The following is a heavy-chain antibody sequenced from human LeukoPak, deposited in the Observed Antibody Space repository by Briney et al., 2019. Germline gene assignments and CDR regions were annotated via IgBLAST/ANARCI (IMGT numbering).Heavy chain of an antibody. CDR1: GGSISSYY. CDR2: IYYSGST. V-gene: IGHV4-59*12. D-gene: IGHD2-2*01. J-gene: IGHJ4*02. CDR3: ARGEEVVPAAIYDY. Sequence: PSETLSLTCTVSGGSISSYYWSWIRQPPGKGLEWIGYIYYSGSTNYNPSLKSRVTISVDTSKNQFSLKLSSVTAADTAVYYCARGEEVVPAAIYDYWGQGTLVTVSS.